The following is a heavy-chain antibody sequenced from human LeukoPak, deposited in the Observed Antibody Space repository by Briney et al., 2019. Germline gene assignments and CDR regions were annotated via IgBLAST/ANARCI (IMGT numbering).Heavy chain of an antibody. D-gene: IGHD6-13*01. CDR1: GYSFTSYW. V-gene: IGHV5-51*01. CDR2: IYPGDSDT. CDR3: ARHRQGIAAAGTVYYYYYYMDV. Sequence: GESLKISCKGSGYSFTSYWIGWVRQMPGKGLEWMGIIYPGDSDTRYSPSFQGQVTISADKSISPAYLQWSSLKASDTAMYYCARHRQGIAAAGTVYYYYYYMDVWGKGTTVTVSS. J-gene: IGHJ6*03.